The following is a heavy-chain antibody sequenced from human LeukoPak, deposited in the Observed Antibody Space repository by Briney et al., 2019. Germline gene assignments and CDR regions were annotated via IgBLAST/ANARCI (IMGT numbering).Heavy chain of an antibody. D-gene: IGHD3-22*01. J-gene: IGHJ6*03. CDR1: GFTFSSYA. CDR2: ISYDGSNK. Sequence: GGSLRLSCAASGFTFSSYAMHWVRQAPGKGLEWVAVISYDGSNKYYADSVKGRFTISRDNSKNTLYLQMNSLRAEDTAVYYCARDPPNYYDSPYMDVWGKGTTVTVSS. V-gene: IGHV3-30*01. CDR3: ARDPPNYYDSPYMDV.